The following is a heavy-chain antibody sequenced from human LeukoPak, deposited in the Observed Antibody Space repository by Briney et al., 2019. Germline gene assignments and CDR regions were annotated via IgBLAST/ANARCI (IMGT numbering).Heavy chain of an antibody. CDR3: ASWSQTYYYDSSGYQFDY. J-gene: IGHJ4*02. CDR1: GGTFSSYA. Sequence: ASVKVSCKASGGTFSSYAISWVRQAPGQGLEWMGGIIPIFGTANYPQKFQGRVTITTDESTSTAYMELSSLRSEDTAVYYCASWSQTYYYDSSGYQFDYWGQGTLVTVSS. V-gene: IGHV1-69*05. CDR2: IIPIFGTA. D-gene: IGHD3-22*01.